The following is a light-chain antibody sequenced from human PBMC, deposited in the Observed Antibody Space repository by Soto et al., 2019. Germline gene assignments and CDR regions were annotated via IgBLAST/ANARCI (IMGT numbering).Light chain of an antibody. V-gene: IGKV3-11*01. CDR3: HQRSTWPFT. CDR2: DAS. J-gene: IGKJ3*01. CDR1: QSISSY. Sequence: EIVLTQSPATLSLSPGERATLSCRASQSISSYLAWYQQKPDQAPRLLIYDASNRATGIPARFSGSGSGTDFTLTISSLETEDFAVDSCHQRSTWPFTFGPGTKVDIK.